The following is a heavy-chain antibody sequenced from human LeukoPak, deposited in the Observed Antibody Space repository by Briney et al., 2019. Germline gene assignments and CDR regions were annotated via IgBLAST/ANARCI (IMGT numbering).Heavy chain of an antibody. V-gene: IGHV4-4*07. CDR3: ASYYYDSSGYFWFDY. Sequence: SETLSLTCTVSGDSISSYYWSWIRQPAGKGLEWIGRIYTSGSTNYNPSLKSRVTMSVDTSKNQFSLKLSSVTAADTAVYYCASYYYDSSGYFWFDYWGQGTLVTVSS. D-gene: IGHD3-22*01. CDR1: GDSISSYY. CDR2: IYTSGST. J-gene: IGHJ4*02.